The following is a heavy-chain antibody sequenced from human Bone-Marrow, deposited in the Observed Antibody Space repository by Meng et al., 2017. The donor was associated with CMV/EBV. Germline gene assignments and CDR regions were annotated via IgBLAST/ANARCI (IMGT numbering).Heavy chain of an antibody. D-gene: IGHD3-16*02. CDR1: GGSISSSSYY. CDR3: ARDRGRRSLRGGFAY. J-gene: IGHJ4*02. V-gene: IGHV4-39*07. Sequence: GSLRLSCTVSGGSISSSSYYWGWIRQPPGKGLEWIGSIYYSGSTYYNPSLKSRVTMSVDTSKNQFSLKLSSVTAADTAVYYWARDRGRRSLRGGFAYWGQGPRVTFSS. CDR2: IYYSGST.